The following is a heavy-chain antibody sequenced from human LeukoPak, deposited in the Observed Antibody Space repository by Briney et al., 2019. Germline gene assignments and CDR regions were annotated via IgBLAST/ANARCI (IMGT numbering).Heavy chain of an antibody. D-gene: IGHD2-15*01. CDR1: GGSISSGGYY. J-gene: IGHJ4*02. CDR3: ARDRAGDCSGGSCYPGFDY. Sequence: PSETLSLTCTVSGGSISSGGYYWSWIRQHPGKGLEWIGYIYYSGSTYYNPSLKSRVTISVDTSKNQFSLKLSSVTAADTAVYYCARDRAGDCSGGSCYPGFDYWGQGTLVTVSS. V-gene: IGHV4-31*03. CDR2: IYYSGST.